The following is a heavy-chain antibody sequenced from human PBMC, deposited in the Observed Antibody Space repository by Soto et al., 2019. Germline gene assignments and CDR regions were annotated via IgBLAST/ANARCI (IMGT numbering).Heavy chain of an antibody. CDR3: ARDLVGYCSGGSCFGSFGFDP. Sequence: PSETLSLTCTVSGDSISTDYWSWIRQSPGKGLEWIGFIYYGGSTNYNPSLKSRVTISVDTPKNQFSLKLSSVTAADTAVYYCARDLVGYCSGGSCFGSFGFDPWGQGTLVTVSS. CDR1: GDSISTDY. J-gene: IGHJ5*02. V-gene: IGHV4-59*01. D-gene: IGHD2-15*01. CDR2: IYYGGST.